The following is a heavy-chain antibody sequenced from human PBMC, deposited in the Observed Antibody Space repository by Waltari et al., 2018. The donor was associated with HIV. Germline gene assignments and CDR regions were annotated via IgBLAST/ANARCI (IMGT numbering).Heavy chain of an antibody. CDR2: ISAYNGNT. D-gene: IGHD1-20*01. V-gene: IGHV1-18*01. CDR1: GYTFTSYC. CDR3: ARDKGASDTYKAEYFQH. J-gene: IGHJ1*01. Sequence: VQSEREMKPPGASVKVSCKPHGYTFTSYCIRWLRLAPGQGFEWVGWISAYNGNTNYAQKFRGRVTLTTDTSTSTAYMELRGLRHEDTAIYYCARDKGASDTYKAEYFQHWGRGTLVSVSA.